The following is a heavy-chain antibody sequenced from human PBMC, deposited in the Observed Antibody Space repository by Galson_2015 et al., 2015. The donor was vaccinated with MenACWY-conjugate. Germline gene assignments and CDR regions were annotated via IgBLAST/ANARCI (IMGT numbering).Heavy chain of an antibody. CDR1: GGSVSSGSYY. V-gene: IGHV4-61*01. CDR2: IYYSGST. CDR3: ARQDRVGASPPDAFDI. J-gene: IGHJ3*02. Sequence: SETLSLTCTVSGGSVSSGSYYWSWLRQPPGKGLEWIGYIYYSGSTNYNPSLKSRVTISVDTSKDQFSLKLSSVTAADTAVYYCARQDRVGASPPDAFDIWGQGTMVTVSS. D-gene: IGHD1-26*01.